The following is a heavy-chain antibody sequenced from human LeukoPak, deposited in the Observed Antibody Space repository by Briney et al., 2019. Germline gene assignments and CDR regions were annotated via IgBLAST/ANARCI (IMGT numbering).Heavy chain of an antibody. D-gene: IGHD3-10*01. CDR3: AKGDYGSGSFHY. V-gene: IGHV3-30*18. CDR1: GFTFSNFG. Sequence: GGSLRLSCAASGFTFSNFGMHWVRRAPGKGLEWVALISYDGSNKYYADSVKGRFTISRDNSKNTLYLQMNSLRAEDTAVYYCAKGDYGSGSFHYWGQGTLVTVSS. J-gene: IGHJ4*02. CDR2: ISYDGSNK.